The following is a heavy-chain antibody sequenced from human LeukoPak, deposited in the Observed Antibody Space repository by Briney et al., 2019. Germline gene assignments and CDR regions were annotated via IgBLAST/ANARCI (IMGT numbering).Heavy chain of an antibody. V-gene: IGHV3-64*02. Sequence: GGSLRLSCAASGFTFNNYPMHWVRQAPGKGLEFVSAISSDGGSTYYADSVKGRFTISRDNSKNTLYLQMGSLRPEDMAVYYCARDTLFNYWGQGTLVTVSS. J-gene: IGHJ4*02. CDR3: ARDTLFNY. CDR1: GFTFNNYP. CDR2: ISSDGGST.